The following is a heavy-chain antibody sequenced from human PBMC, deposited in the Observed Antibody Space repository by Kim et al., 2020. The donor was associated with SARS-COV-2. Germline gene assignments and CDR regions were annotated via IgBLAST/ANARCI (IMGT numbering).Heavy chain of an antibody. Sequence: SETLSLTCTVSGGSISSYYWSWIRQPPGKGLEWIGYIYYSGSTNYNPSLKSRVTISVDTSKNQFSLKLSSVTAADTAVYYCARDEGLHFDYWGQGTLVTVSS. V-gene: IGHV4-59*01. CDR1: GGSISSYY. D-gene: IGHD2-15*01. CDR2: IYYSGST. CDR3: ARDEGLHFDY. J-gene: IGHJ4*02.